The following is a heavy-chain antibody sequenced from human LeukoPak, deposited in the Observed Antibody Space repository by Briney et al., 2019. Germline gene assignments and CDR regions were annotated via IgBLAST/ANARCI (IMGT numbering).Heavy chain of an antibody. CDR2: ISGSGGST. CDR3: AKEASYCTNGVCYSRIFDT. J-gene: IGHJ5*02. Sequence: GGSVRLSCAASGFTFSSYAMSWVRQAPGKGLEGVSAISGSGGSTFYADSVKGRFTMSRDNSKNTLYLEMNSLRAEDTAVYYCAKEASYCTNGVCYSRIFDTWGQGTLVTVSS. V-gene: IGHV3-23*01. CDR1: GFTFSSYA. D-gene: IGHD2-8*01.